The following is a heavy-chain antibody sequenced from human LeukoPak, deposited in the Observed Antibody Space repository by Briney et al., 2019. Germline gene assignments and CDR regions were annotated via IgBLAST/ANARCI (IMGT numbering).Heavy chain of an antibody. CDR2: IYYSGST. Sequence: SETLSLTCTVSGGSISSGGYYWSWIRQHPGKGLEWIGYIYYSGSTYYNPSLKSRVTISVDTSKNQFSLKLSSVTAADTAVYYCTGATEGYYFDYWGQGTLVTVSS. V-gene: IGHV4-31*03. J-gene: IGHJ4*02. CDR3: TGATEGYYFDY. CDR1: GGSISSGGYY.